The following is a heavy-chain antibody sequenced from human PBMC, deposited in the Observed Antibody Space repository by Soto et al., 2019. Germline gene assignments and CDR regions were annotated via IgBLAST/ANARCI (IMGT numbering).Heavy chain of an antibody. CDR3: ARDRGIVVVPAAIGRRGGMDV. Sequence: EVQLVESGGGLVQPGGSLRLSCAASGFTFSSYAMHWVRQAPGKGLEYVSAISSNGGSTYYANSVKGRFTISRDNSKNTLYLQMGSLRAEDMAVYYCARDRGIVVVPAAIGRRGGMDVWGQGTTVTVSS. CDR2: ISSNGGST. J-gene: IGHJ6*02. D-gene: IGHD2-2*02. CDR1: GFTFSSYA. V-gene: IGHV3-64*01.